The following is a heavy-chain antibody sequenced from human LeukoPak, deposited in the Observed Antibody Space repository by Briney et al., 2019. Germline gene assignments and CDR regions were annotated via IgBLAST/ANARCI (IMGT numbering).Heavy chain of an antibody. Sequence: PGGSLRLSCPASGFTFDDYAMHWVRQAPGKGLEWVSGISWNSGSIGYADSVKGRFTISRDNAKNSLYLQMNSLRAEDTAVYYCARGSAKYCSGGSCYSAGDYWGQGTLVTVSS. D-gene: IGHD2-15*01. J-gene: IGHJ4*02. CDR2: ISWNSGSI. CDR1: GFTFDDYA. V-gene: IGHV3-9*01. CDR3: ARGSAKYCSGGSCYSAGDY.